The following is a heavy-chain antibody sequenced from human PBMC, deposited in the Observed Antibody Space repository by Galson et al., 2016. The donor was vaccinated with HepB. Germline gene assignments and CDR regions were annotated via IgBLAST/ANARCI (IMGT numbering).Heavy chain of an antibody. CDR2: INYSGNS. D-gene: IGHD4/OR15-4a*01. Sequence: SETLSLTCTVSGESISNTRYYWGWIRQPPGKGLEWIGSINYSGNSDHNPSLKSRVIISKDTSKNQFSLKLTSVTAADTAVYYCARHRWLGLWDYWGQGSLVTVSS. CDR1: GESISNTRYY. V-gene: IGHV4-39*01. J-gene: IGHJ4*02. CDR3: ARHRWLGLWDY.